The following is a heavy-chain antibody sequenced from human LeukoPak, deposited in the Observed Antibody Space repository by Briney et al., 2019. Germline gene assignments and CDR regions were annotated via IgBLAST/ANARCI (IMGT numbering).Heavy chain of an antibody. J-gene: IGHJ4*02. V-gene: IGHV3-48*01. CDR2: ISSGSNTI. Sequence: GSLGLSCAASGLPFSTYSMNWVRQAPGKGLEGVSYISSGSNTIYYADSVKGRFTISRDNAKNSLYLQMHSLRADDTAVYYCAISGITTVGYWGQGTLVAVSS. CDR3: AISGITTVGY. CDR1: GLPFSTYS. D-gene: IGHD4-11*01.